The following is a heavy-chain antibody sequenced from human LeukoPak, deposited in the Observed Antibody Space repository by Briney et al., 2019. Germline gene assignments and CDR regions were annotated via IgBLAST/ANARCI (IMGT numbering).Heavy chain of an antibody. J-gene: IGHJ5*02. V-gene: IGHV4-4*07. CDR3: ARAGRDSSSWSNNWFDP. Sequence: SETLSLTCTVSGGSISSYYWSWIRQPAGKGLEWIGRIYTSGSTNYNPSLMSRVTMSVDTSKTQFSLKLSSVTAADTAVYYCARAGRDSSSWSNNWFDPWGQGTLVTVSS. CDR2: IYTSGST. CDR1: GGSISSYY. D-gene: IGHD6-13*01.